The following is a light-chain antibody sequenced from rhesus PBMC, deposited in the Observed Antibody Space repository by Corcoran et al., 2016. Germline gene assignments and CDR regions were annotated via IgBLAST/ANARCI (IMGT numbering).Light chain of an antibody. CDR2: KAS. V-gene: IGKV1-25*01. J-gene: IGKJ2*01. Sequence: DIQMTQSPSSLSASVGDRVTITCRARQGISNNLVWYQQKPGKVPKRLIYKASPLQSGIPSRFSGTGSETDFTLTISSLQPEDFATCYCQQSYGDLMYSFGQGTKVEIK. CDR1: QGISNN. CDR3: QQSYGDLMYS.